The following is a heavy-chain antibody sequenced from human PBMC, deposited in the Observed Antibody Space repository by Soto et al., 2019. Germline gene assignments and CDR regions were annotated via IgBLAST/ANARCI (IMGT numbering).Heavy chain of an antibody. V-gene: IGHV2-26*01. CDR3: ARMPRVYSYGIFDY. CDR1: GFSLSNARMG. D-gene: IGHD5-18*01. Sequence: QVTLKESGPVLVKPTETLTLTCTVSGFSLSNARMGVSWIRQPPGKALEWLAHIFSNDEKSYSTALKSRLTISKDTSKSQVFLTMTNMDPVDTATYCCARMPRVYSYGIFDYWGQGTLVTVSS. J-gene: IGHJ4*02. CDR2: IFSNDEK.